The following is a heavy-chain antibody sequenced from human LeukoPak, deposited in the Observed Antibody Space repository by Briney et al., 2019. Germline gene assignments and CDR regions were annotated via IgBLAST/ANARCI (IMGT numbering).Heavy chain of an antibody. J-gene: IGHJ6*02. V-gene: IGHV3-23*01. CDR2: LSGSGGST. D-gene: IGHD3-10*01. Sequence: GGSLRLSCAASGFTFAGYAMSWVRQAPGKGLEWVSTLSGSGGSTYYADSVKGRFTISRDNSKNTLYVQMNSLRAEDTAVYYCAKDTAWSMVRGDEDYYGMDVWGQGTTVTVSS. CDR1: GFTFAGYA. CDR3: AKDTAWSMVRGDEDYYGMDV.